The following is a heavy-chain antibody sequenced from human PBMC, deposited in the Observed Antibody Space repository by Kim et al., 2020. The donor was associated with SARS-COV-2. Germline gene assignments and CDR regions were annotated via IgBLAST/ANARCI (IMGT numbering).Heavy chain of an antibody. CDR3: ARDRAASGSTRGPFDY. J-gene: IGHJ4*02. CDR2: VSYDGSNN. CDR1: GFTFSSYG. D-gene: IGHD1-26*01. Sequence: GGSLSLSCAASGFTFSSYGMHWVRQAPGKGLEWVAVVSYDGSNNYYADSVKGRFTISRDNSINTLYLQMNSLRAEDTAVYSCARDRAASGSTRGPFDYWGQGSLVIVSS. V-gene: IGHV3-33*05.